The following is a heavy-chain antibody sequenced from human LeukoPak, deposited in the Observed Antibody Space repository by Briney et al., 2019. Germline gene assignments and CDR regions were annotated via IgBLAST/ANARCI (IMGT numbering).Heavy chain of an antibody. D-gene: IGHD3-10*01. CDR3: AKQREVYYYGSDS. CDR1: GFTFSSYS. J-gene: IGHJ4*02. CDR2: ISSSSSTI. V-gene: IGHV3-48*01. Sequence: GGSLRLSCAASGFTFSSYSMNWVRQAPGKGLEWVSYISSSSSTIYYADSVKGRFTISRDNSKNTLYLQMNSLRAEDTAVYYCAKQREVYYYGSDSWGQGTLVTVSS.